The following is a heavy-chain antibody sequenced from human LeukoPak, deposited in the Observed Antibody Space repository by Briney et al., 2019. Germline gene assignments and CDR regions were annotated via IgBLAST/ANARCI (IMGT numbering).Heavy chain of an antibody. D-gene: IGHD6-13*01. J-gene: IGHJ4*02. V-gene: IGHV3-23*01. Sequence: GASVKVSCKASGYTFTGYYMRWVRQAPGKGLEWVSAISGSGGSTYYADSVKGRFTISRDNSKNTLYLQMNSLRAEDTAVYYCAKDTELLAYSSSAFDYWGQGTLVTVSS. CDR1: GYTFTGYY. CDR2: ISGSGGST. CDR3: AKDTELLAYSSSAFDY.